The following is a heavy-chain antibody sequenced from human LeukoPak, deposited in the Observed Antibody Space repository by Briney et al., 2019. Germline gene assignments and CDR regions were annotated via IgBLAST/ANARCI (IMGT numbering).Heavy chain of an antibody. V-gene: IGHV4-34*01. CDR3: ARHLYDSSGYVDY. Sequence: SETLSLTCALYAGSFSGSYGSWIRQPPGKGLEWVGEINHRGGTNYNPSPKTRATISVDRSKNQFSLKLTSVTAADTAVYYCARHLYDSSGYVDYWGQGTLVTVSS. D-gene: IGHD3-22*01. CDR1: AGSFSGSY. J-gene: IGHJ4*02. CDR2: INHRGGT.